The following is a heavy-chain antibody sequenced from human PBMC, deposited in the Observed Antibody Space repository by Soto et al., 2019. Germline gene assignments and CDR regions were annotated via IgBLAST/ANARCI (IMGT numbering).Heavy chain of an antibody. J-gene: IGHJ6*02. CDR2: IYPGDSDT. CDR3: AGGGVRGVITRTRDYYGMDV. V-gene: IGHV5-51*01. D-gene: IGHD3-10*01. Sequence: GESLKISCKGSGYSFTSYWIGWVRQMPGKGLEWMGIIYPGDSDTRYSPSFQGQVTISADKSISTAYLQWSSPKASDTAMYYCAGGGVRGVITRTRDYYGMDVWGQGTTVTVSS. CDR1: GYSFTSYW.